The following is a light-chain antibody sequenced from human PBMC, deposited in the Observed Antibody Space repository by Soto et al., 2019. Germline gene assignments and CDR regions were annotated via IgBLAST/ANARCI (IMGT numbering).Light chain of an antibody. V-gene: IGLV1-51*01. Sequence: QSVLTQPPSVSAAPGQTVTISCSGSSSNIGRNYVSWYQQFPGTVPKLLIYDNDKRPSGIPDRVSGSKSGTSAALGITGLQTGDEADYYCGTWDDSLSAVVFGGGTKVTVL. J-gene: IGLJ2*01. CDR3: GTWDDSLSAVV. CDR1: SSNIGRNY. CDR2: DND.